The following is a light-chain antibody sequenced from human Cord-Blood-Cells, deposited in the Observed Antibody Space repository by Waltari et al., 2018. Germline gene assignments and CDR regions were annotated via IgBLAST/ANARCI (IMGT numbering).Light chain of an antibody. CDR1: QGISSY. CDR2: AAS. Sequence: DFQLTQPPSFLSASVGDRVTITCRASQGISSYLAWYQQKPGKAPKLPIYAASTLQSGVPSRFSGSGSGTEFTLTISSLQPEDFATYYCQQLNSYPITFGQGTRLEIK. J-gene: IGKJ5*01. V-gene: IGKV1-9*01. CDR3: QQLNSYPIT.